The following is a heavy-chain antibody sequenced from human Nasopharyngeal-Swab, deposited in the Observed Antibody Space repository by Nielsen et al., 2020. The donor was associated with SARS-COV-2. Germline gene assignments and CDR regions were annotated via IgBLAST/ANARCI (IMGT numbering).Heavy chain of an antibody. CDR3: AKDRYCSGGACYFNGFDS. CDR2: VSGTGHTT. Sequence: GESLKISCSASGFTFSTYAMSWVRQAPGKGLEWVPSVSGTGHTTKSTDSVKGLFTISRDNSEKKVYLEMHSLRAEDTAVYYCAKDRYCSGGACYFNGFDSWGQGTLVTVSS. V-gene: IGHV3-23*01. CDR1: GFTFSTYA. J-gene: IGHJ4*02. D-gene: IGHD2-15*01.